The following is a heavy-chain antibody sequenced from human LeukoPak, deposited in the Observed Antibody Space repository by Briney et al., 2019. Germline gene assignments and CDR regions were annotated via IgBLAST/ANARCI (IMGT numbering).Heavy chain of an antibody. CDR1: GLTFSDYG. CDR3: ARGLRGSGSYYNVN. D-gene: IGHD3-10*01. Sequence: GGSLRLSCAASGLTFSDYGMNWVRQAPGKGLEWVSYISSYSSTIYYADSVKGRFTISRDNAKNSLYLQMNSLRAEDTAVYYCARGLRGSGSYYNVNWGQGTLVTVSS. J-gene: IGHJ4*02. V-gene: IGHV3-48*04. CDR2: ISSYSSTI.